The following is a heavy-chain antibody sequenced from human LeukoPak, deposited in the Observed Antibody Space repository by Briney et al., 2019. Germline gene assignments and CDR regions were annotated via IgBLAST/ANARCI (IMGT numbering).Heavy chain of an antibody. CDR3: ARDNVRDGYDFDY. D-gene: IGHD5-24*01. Sequence: ASVTVSCKASGYTFTGYYMHWVRQAPGQGLEWMGWINPNSGGTNYAQKFQGRVTMTRDTSISTAYMELSRLRSDDTAVYYCARDNVRDGYDFDYWGQGTLVTVSS. V-gene: IGHV1-2*02. J-gene: IGHJ4*02. CDR2: INPNSGGT. CDR1: GYTFTGYY.